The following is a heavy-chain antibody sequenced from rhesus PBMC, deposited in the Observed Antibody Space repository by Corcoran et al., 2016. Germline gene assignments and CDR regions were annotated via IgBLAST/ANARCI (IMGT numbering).Heavy chain of an antibody. CDR2: VFGDGGST. CDR3: GRGRVVNDRGLDS. V-gene: IGHV4-147*01. D-gene: IGHD3-28*01. J-gene: IGHJ4*01. CDR1: GAFVNSNS. Sequence: QVQLQESGPGLVKPSETLFLTCAVSGAFVNSNSWTWIRQPPRKGLEWIGRVFGDGGSTSYNPSLTSRVTISRDTSKNQFSLKLNSVTAADTAVYYCGRGRVVNDRGLDSWGQGVLVTVSS.